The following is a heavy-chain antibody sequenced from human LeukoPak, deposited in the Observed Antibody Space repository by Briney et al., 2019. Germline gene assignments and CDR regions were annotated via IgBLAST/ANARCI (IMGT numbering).Heavy chain of an antibody. CDR3: ARDRSGLALFDY. CDR1: GGSISSGGYS. Sequence: SETLSLTCAVSGGSISSGGYSWSWIRQPPGKGLEWIGSIYQSGSTDYTPTLKSRVIMSIDISENQFSLRLTSVTAADTAVYYCARDRSGLALFDYWGQGIPVTVSS. CDR2: IYQSGST. D-gene: IGHD3-3*01. V-gene: IGHV4-30-2*01. J-gene: IGHJ4*02.